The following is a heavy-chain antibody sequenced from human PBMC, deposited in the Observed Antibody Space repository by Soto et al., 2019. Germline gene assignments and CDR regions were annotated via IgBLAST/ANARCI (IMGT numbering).Heavy chain of an antibody. J-gene: IGHJ3*02. CDR2: IDYSGST. CDR1: GGSISSGGYY. CDR3: ARELAGAFDI. V-gene: IGHV4-31*03. Sequence: SETLSLTCTVSGGSISSGGYYWSWIRQHPGKGLEWIGYIDYSGSTYYNPSLKSRVTISVDTSKNQFSLKLSSVTAADTAVYYCARELAGAFDIWGQGTMVTVSS. D-gene: IGHD6-19*01.